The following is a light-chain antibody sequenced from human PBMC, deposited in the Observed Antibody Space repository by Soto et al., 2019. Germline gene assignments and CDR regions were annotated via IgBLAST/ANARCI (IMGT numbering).Light chain of an antibody. CDR3: QQYHNWPPQYT. V-gene: IGKV3-15*01. CDR1: QTVASN. Sequence: EIVMTQSPATLSVSPGERAILSCRASQTVASNVAWYQQKPGRAPRLLIHGASTRATGVSARFSCSGSGTEFTLTISSLQSEDFAVYYCQQYHNWPPQYTFGQGTKLQIK. CDR2: GAS. J-gene: IGKJ2*01.